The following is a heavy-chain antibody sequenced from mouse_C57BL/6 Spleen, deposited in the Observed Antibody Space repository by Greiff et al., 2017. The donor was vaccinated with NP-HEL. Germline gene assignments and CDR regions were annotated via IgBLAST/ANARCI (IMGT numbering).Heavy chain of an antibody. V-gene: IGHV2-2*01. Sequence: VQLKQSGPGLVQPSRSLSITCTVSGFSLTSYGVHWVRQSPGKGLEWLGVIWSGGSTDYNAAFISRLSISKDNSKGQVFFKMNSLQADDTAIYYCARIHDGYFTWFADWGQGTLVPVSA. CDR1: GFSLTSYG. CDR2: IWSGGST. CDR3: ARIHDGYFTWFAD. D-gene: IGHD2-3*01. J-gene: IGHJ3*01.